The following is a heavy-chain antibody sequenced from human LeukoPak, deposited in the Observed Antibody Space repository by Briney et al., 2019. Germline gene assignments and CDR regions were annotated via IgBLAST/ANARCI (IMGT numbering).Heavy chain of an antibody. Sequence: GGSLRLSCAASGITLSNYGMSWVRQAPGKGLEWVAGISGSGGRTNYADSVKGRFTISRDNPKNTLYLQMNSLRAEDTAVYFCARRGVVIRVILVGFHKEAYYFDSWGQGALVTVSS. V-gene: IGHV3-23*01. J-gene: IGHJ4*02. CDR2: ISGSGGRT. CDR3: ARRGVVIRVILVGFHKEAYYFDS. D-gene: IGHD3-22*01. CDR1: GITLSNYG.